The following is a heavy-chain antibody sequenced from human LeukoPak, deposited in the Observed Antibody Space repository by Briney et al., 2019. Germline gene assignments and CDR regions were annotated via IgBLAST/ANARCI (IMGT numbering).Heavy chain of an antibody. D-gene: IGHD2/OR15-2a*01. Sequence: PSETLSLTCTVSGGSISSSYSYWGWIRQPPGKGLEWIGNIYYSGSTYYSPSLTSRVTVSVDTSENQFSLKLSSVTAADMAVYYCARAHSIASYYYGVDVWGQGTTVTVSS. V-gene: IGHV4-39*07. CDR1: GGSISSSYSY. CDR3: ARAHSIASYYYGVDV. J-gene: IGHJ6*02. CDR2: IYYSGST.